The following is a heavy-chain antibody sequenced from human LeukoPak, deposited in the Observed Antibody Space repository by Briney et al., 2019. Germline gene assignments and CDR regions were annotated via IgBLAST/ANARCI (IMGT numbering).Heavy chain of an antibody. CDR1: GFTFSSYW. CDR3: ARGGYGAIDRYMDA. V-gene: IGHV3-74*01. D-gene: IGHD4-17*01. CDR2: INSNGRST. J-gene: IGHJ6*03. Sequence: GGSLRLACAASGFTFSSYWMYGVRQIPGKGLVWVSRINSNGRSTNYADSVKGRFTISRDNAKNTLYLQMHSLRAEDTAVYYCARGGYGAIDRYMDAWGKGTTVTVSS.